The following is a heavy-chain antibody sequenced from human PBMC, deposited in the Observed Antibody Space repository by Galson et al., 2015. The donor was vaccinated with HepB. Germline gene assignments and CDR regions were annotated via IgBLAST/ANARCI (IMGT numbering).Heavy chain of an antibody. CDR3: VKADSHYYDTIGYPRDS. Sequence: SLRLSCAASGFTFSIYVMHWVRQAPGKGLEYVSAVSSHGGSTYYADSVKGRFIISRDNSKNTVYLQMSSLRVEDTAVYYCVKADSHYYDTIGYPRDSWGQGTLVTVSS. CDR1: GFTFSIYV. CDR2: VSSHGGST. D-gene: IGHD3-22*01. V-gene: IGHV3-64D*06. J-gene: IGHJ4*02.